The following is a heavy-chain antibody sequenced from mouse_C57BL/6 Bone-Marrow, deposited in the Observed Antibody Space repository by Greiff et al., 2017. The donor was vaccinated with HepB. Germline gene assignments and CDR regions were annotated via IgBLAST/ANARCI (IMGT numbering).Heavy chain of an antibody. V-gene: IGHV5-17*01. CDR3: ARPELGHFDY. CDR1: GFTFSDYG. J-gene: IGHJ2*01. Sequence: EVHLVESGGGLVKPGGSLKLSCAASGFTFSDYGMHWVRQAPEKGLEWVAYISSGSSTIYYADTVKGRFTISRDNAKNTLFLQMTSLRSEDTAMYYCARPELGHFDYWGEGTTLTVSS. CDR2: ISSGSSTI. D-gene: IGHD4-1*01.